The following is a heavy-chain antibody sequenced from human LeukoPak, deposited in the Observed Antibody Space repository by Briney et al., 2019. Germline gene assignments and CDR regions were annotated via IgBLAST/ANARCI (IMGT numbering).Heavy chain of an antibody. CDR1: GFTFNNYN. Sequence: GGSLKLSCATSGFTFNNYNMNWVRQAPGRALEWVSSITSSGTYIFYADSVKGRFTISRDNAKNSLYLQMNSLRADDTAVYYCAKSVGELLFSGAFDVWGQGTMVTVSS. V-gene: IGHV3-21*01. J-gene: IGHJ3*01. CDR2: ITSSGTYI. D-gene: IGHD3-10*01. CDR3: AKSVGELLFSGAFDV.